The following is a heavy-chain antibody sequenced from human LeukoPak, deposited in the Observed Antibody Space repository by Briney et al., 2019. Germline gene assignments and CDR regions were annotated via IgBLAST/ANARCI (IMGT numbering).Heavy chain of an antibody. CDR1: GFTFSSYG. CDR2: ISYDGSNK. D-gene: IGHD3-10*01. CDR3: AKDRYGSGSFNWFDP. V-gene: IGHV3-30*18. J-gene: IGHJ5*02. Sequence: GRSLRLSCAASGFTFSSYGMHWVRQAPGKGLEWVAVISYDGSNKYYADSVKGRFTISRDNSKNTLYLQMNSLRAEDTAVYYCAKDRYGSGSFNWFDPWGQGTLVTVSS.